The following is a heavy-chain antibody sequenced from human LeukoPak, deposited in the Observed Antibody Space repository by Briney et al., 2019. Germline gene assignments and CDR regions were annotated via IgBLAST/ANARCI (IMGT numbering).Heavy chain of an antibody. V-gene: IGHV1-18*01. CDR2: ISAYNCNT. Sequence: GASVKVSCKASGYTFTSYGISWVRQAPGQGLEWMGWISAYNCNTNYAQKLQGRVTMTTDTSTSTAYMELRSLRSDDTAVYYCARLGDGYYYDSGGYPPDYWGQGTLVTVSS. J-gene: IGHJ4*02. CDR3: ARLGDGYYYDSGGYPPDY. D-gene: IGHD3-22*01. CDR1: GYTFTSYG.